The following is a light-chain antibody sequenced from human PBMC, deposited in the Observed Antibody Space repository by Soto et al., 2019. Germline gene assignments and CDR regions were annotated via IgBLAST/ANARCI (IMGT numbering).Light chain of an antibody. V-gene: IGLV2-14*01. CDR2: EVR. J-gene: IGLJ1*01. CDR1: SSDDGDYNY. CDR3: SSYRTGSAFYV. Sequence: QSVVTQPASVSGSPGQSITISCTGTSSDDGDYNYVSWYQHHPGKAPKLIIYEVRNRPSGVPNRFSGAKSGNTASLTISGLQAEDEADYYCSSYRTGSAFYVFGSGTKVTVL.